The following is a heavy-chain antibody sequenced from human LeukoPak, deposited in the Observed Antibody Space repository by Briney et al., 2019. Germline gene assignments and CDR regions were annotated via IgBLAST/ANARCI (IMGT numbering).Heavy chain of an antibody. V-gene: IGHV3-20*04. D-gene: IGHD3-10*01. CDR1: GFTFDDYG. Sequence: GGSLRLSWAASGFTFDDYGMSWVRQAPGEGREWVSGINWNGGSTGYADSVKGRFTISRDNSKNTVYLQMNSLRAEDTAVYYCAKEGADLLWFGDNWFDPWGQGTLVTVSS. CDR3: AKEGADLLWFGDNWFDP. J-gene: IGHJ5*02. CDR2: INWNGGST.